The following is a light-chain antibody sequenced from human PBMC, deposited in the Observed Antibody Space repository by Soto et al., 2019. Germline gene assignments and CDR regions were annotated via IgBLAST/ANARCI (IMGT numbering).Light chain of an antibody. CDR2: DAS. J-gene: IGKJ5*01. V-gene: IGKV3-20*01. CDR3: QHYAGGSRIT. CDR1: QRVSSH. Sequence: ETVMTQSPVTLSVSPGDTATLSCMASQRVSSHLAWYQHKPGQPPRLLIYDASKRATGIPDRFSGSGFGTDFTLTISRLEPEDFALYYCQHYAGGSRITFGQGTRLEIK.